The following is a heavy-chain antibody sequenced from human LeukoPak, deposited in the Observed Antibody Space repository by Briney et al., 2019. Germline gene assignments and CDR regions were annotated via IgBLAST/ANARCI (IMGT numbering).Heavy chain of an antibody. D-gene: IGHD6-19*01. CDR3: AREHHYSSGWHDAFDI. Sequence: GGSLRLSCAASGFTFSDHYMDWDRQAPGKGLEWVGRTRNKANSYTTEYAASVKGRFTISRDDSKNSLYLQMNSLKTEDTAVYYCAREHHYSSGWHDAFDIWGQGTMVTVSS. CDR2: TRNKANSYTT. V-gene: IGHV3-72*01. J-gene: IGHJ3*02. CDR1: GFTFSDHY.